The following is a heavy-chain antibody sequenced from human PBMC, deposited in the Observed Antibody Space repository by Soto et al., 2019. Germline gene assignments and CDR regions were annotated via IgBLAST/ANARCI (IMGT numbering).Heavy chain of an antibody. CDR3: GKEGGVGGSYYFSRSYHFAC. V-gene: IGHV3-30*18. D-gene: IGHD1-26*01. CDR2: ISYDGSNT. J-gene: IGHJ4*02. Sequence: QVQLVESGGGVVQPGRSLRLSCVASGFTFSSYGMQWVRQAPCKGLEWVAIISYDGSNTYYADSVKGRFTISRDNSKNCLNQKRNSRRAKDTSVYYWGKEGGVGGSYYFSRSYHFACGGQGTLVTVPS. CDR1: GFTFSSYG.